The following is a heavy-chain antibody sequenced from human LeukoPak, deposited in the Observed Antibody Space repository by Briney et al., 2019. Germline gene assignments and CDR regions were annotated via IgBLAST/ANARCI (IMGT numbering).Heavy chain of an antibody. D-gene: IGHD4-17*01. CDR2: INHSGST. V-gene: IGHV4-34*01. CDR1: GGSFSGYY. J-gene: IGHJ3*02. Sequence: SETLSLTCAVYGGSFSGYYWSWIRQPPGKGLEWIGEINHSGSTNYNPSLKSRVTISVDTSKNQFSLKLSSVTAADTAVYYCARRDYGDYSDAFDIWGQGTMVTVSS. CDR3: ARRDYGDYSDAFDI.